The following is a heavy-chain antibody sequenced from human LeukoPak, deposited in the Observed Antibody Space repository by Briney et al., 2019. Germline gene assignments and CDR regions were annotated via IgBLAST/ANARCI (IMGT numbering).Heavy chain of an antibody. CDR2: ISSSGYTI. V-gene: IGHV3-48*04. CDR3: ARVDQGRSFDY. D-gene: IGHD3-10*01. J-gene: IGHJ4*02. CDR1: GFTFSNYN. Sequence: GGSLRLSCAASGFTFSNYNFNWVRQAPGEGLEWVSYISSSGYTIYYADSVKGRFTISRDNAKNSLYLQMNSLRGEDTAVYYCARVDQGRSFDYWGQGTLVTVSS.